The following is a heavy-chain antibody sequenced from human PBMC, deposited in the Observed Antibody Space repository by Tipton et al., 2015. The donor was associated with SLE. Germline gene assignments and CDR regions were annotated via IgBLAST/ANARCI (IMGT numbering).Heavy chain of an antibody. J-gene: IGHJ4*02. CDR3: ASPGA. V-gene: IGHV4-34*01. D-gene: IGHD4/OR15-4a*01. CDR2: IYHSGST. Sequence: TLSLTCAVYGGSFSGYYWSWIRQPPGKGLEWIGYIYHSGSTYYNPSLKSRVTISVDTSKNQFSLKLSSATAADTAVYYCASPGAWGQGTLVTVSS. CDR1: GGSFSGYY.